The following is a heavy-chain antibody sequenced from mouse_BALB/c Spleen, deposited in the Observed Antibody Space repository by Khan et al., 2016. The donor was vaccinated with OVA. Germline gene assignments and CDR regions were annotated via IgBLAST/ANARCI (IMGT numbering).Heavy chain of an antibody. CDR1: GYTFTTYW. V-gene: IGHV1-7*01. Sequence: QVQLQQSGAELAKPGASVKMSCTTSGYTFTTYWIHWIKQRPGQGLEWIGYINPSTAYTEYNQNFKDKATLTADESSSTAYMHLSSLTSEDSAVYDCARRGLYGIFPYWGQGTLVTVSA. D-gene: IGHD2-10*02. CDR3: ARRGLYGIFPY. CDR2: INPSTAYT. J-gene: IGHJ3*01.